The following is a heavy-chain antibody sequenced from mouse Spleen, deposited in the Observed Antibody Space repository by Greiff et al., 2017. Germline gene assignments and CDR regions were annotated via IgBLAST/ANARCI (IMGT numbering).Heavy chain of an antibody. CDR1: GYTFTDYY. CDR2: INPNNGGT. Sequence: EVKLQQSGPELVKPGASVKISCKASGYTFTDYYMNWVKQSHGKSLEWIGDINPNNGGTSYNQKFKGKATLTVDKSSSTAYMELRSLTSEDSAVYYCARALYYGSSPFAYWGQGTLVTVSA. CDR3: ARALYYGSSPFAY. D-gene: IGHD1-1*01. V-gene: IGHV1-26*01. J-gene: IGHJ3*01.